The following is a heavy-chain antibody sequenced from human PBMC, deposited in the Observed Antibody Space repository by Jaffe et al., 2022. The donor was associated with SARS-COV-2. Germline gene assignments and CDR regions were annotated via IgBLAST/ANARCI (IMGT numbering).Heavy chain of an antibody. CDR3: AKDSAPGDYYYYGMDV. J-gene: IGHJ6*02. CDR2: ISWDGGST. D-gene: IGHD1-1*01. V-gene: IGHV3-43*01. CDR1: GFTFDDYT. Sequence: EVQLVESGGVVVQPGGSLRLSCAASGFTFDDYTMHWVRQAPGKGLEWVSLISWDGGSTYYADSVKGRFTISRDNSKNSLYLQMNSLRTEDTALYYCAKDSAPGDYYYYGMDVWGQGTTVTVSS.